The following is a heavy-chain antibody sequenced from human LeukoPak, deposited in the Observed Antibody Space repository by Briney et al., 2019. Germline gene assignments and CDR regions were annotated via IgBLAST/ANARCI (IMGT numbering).Heavy chain of an antibody. V-gene: IGHV3-23*01. CDR1: GFTFSSYA. J-gene: IGHJ4*02. CDR2: ISGSGGST. CDR3: ARGAYYYED. D-gene: IGHD3-22*01. Sequence: TGGSLRLSCAASGFTFSSYAMSWVRQAPGKGLEWVSAISGSGGSTYYADSVKGRFTISRDNAKNSLYLQMNSLRAEDTAVYYCARGAYYYEDWGQGTLVTVSS.